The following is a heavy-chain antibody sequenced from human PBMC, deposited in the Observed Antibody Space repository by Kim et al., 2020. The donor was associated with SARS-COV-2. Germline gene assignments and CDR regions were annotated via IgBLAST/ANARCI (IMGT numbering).Heavy chain of an antibody. CDR2: ISYNGSNK. D-gene: IGHD3-16*01. J-gene: IGHJ4*01. Sequence: GGSLRLSCAASGFTFSSCAMNWVRQAPGKGLEWVAVISYNGSNKNYADSVKGRFTISRDNSKNTLYLQMNSLRAEDTALYYCARDSCSRFPGLSYYYF. CDR1: GFTFSSCA. V-gene: IGHV3-30-3*01. CDR3: ARDSCSRFPGLSYYYF.